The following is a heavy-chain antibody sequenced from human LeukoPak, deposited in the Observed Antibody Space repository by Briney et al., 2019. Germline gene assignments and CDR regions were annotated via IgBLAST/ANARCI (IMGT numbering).Heavy chain of an antibody. V-gene: IGHV3-20*04. J-gene: IGHJ4*02. Sequence: GGSLRLSCAASGFTFDDYGMSWVRHAPGKGLEWVSGINWIGGSTVYADSVKGRFTISRDNAKNSLYLQMNSLRAEDTALYYCARYYDYGSGSYTFDYWGQGTLVTVSS. CDR1: GFTFDDYG. CDR3: ARYYDYGSGSYTFDY. D-gene: IGHD3-10*01. CDR2: INWIGGST.